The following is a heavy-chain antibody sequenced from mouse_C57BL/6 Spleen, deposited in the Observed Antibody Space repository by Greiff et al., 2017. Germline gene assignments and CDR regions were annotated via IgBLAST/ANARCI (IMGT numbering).Heavy chain of an antibody. Sequence: VQLQQSGPGLVQPSQSLSITCTVSGFSLTSYGVHWVRQSPGKGLEWLGVIWSGGSTDYNAAFISRLSISKDNSKSQVFFKMNSLQADDTAIYYCARGTTVLARYFDVWGTGTTVTVSS. CDR3: ARGTTVLARYFDV. D-gene: IGHD1-1*01. J-gene: IGHJ1*03. V-gene: IGHV2-2*01. CDR2: IWSGGST. CDR1: GFSLTSYG.